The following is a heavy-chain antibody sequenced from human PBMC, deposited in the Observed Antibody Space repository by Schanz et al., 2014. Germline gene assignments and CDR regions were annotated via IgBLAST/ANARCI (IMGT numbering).Heavy chain of an antibody. CDR1: GFTFSSYG. J-gene: IGHJ4*02. V-gene: IGHV3-30*18. CDR3: AEDSTHIDIVLVPTAIDY. CDR2: MSYDGSIK. D-gene: IGHD2-2*01. Sequence: QVQLVESGGGVVQPGRSLRLSCAASGFTFSSYGMHWVRQAPGKGLEWVAAMSYDGSIKYYGDSVKVRFTISRDNSKNTLYLHMNTLIAEDTTVYYCAEDSTHIDIVLVPTAIDYWGQGTLVTVSS.